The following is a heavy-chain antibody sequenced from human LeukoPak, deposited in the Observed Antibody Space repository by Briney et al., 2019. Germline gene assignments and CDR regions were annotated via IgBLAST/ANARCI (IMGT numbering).Heavy chain of an antibody. J-gene: IGHJ4*02. CDR1: GFTFTNYW. CDR3: AKVDKWIATDGSFDY. V-gene: IGHV3-7*03. Sequence: GGSLRLSCAASGFTFTNYWMTWVRQPPGKGLEWVANIKQDGSEKHYVDSLKGRSTISRDNSKNTLYLQMNSLRAEDTAVYYCAKVDKWIATDGSFDYWGQGTLVTVSS. CDR2: IKQDGSEK. D-gene: IGHD6-13*01.